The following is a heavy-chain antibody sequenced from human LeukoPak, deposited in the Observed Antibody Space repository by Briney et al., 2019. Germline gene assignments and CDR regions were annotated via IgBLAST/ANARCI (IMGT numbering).Heavy chain of an antibody. J-gene: IGHJ6*02. V-gene: IGHV3-7*01. Sequence: PGGSLRLSCAASGFTFSSYWMSWVRQAPGKGLEWVANINQDGSEKYYVDSVKGRFTISRDNAKNSLYLQMNSLRAEDTAVYYCARDGLTHTYYDFWSGYNYYYYGMDVWGQGTTVTVSS. CDR2: INQDGSEK. CDR1: GFTFSSYW. D-gene: IGHD3-3*01. CDR3: ARDGLTHTYYDFWSGYNYYYYGMDV.